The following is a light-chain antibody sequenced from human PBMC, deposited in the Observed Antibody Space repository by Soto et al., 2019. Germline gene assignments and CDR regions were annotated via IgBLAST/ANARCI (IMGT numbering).Light chain of an antibody. CDR3: QHYNSYSEA. CDR2: KAS. V-gene: IGKV1-5*03. J-gene: IGKJ1*01. CDR1: QTISSW. Sequence: DIQMTQSPSSLSASVGDIVTITCRASQTISSWLAWYQQKPGKAPKLLIYKASTLKSGVPSRFSGSGSGTEFTPTISSLQPDDFATYYCQHYNSYSEAFGQGTKVDIK.